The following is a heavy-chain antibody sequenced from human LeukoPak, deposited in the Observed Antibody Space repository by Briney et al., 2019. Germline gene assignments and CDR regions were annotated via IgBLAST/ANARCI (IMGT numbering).Heavy chain of an antibody. CDR3: AKEISGWGTFDI. CDR1: GFTFSNYA. D-gene: IGHD6-19*01. J-gene: IGHJ3*02. Sequence: GGSLRLSCAASGFTFSNYAMSWVRQAPGKGLEWVSGISGSGGSTYYADSVKGRFTNSRDNSTNTLYLQMNSLRAEDTAIYYCAKEISGWGTFDIWGQGTMVTVSS. CDR2: ISGSGGST. V-gene: IGHV3-23*01.